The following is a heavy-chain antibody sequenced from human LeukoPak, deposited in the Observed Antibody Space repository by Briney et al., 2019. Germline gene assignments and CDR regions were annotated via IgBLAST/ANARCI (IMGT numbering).Heavy chain of an antibody. CDR3: ARHALSSGYYLGAFDI. D-gene: IGHD3-22*01. CDR2: IYYSGST. J-gene: IGHJ3*02. CDR1: GGSISSHY. Sequence: SETLSLTCTVSGGSISSHYWSWIRQSPGKGLEWIGYIYYSGSTNYNPSLKSRVTISVDTSKNQFSLKLSSVTAADTAMYYCARHALSSGYYLGAFDIWGQGTMVTVSS. V-gene: IGHV4-59*08.